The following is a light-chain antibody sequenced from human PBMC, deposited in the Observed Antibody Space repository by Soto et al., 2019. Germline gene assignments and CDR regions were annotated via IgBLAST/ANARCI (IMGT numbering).Light chain of an antibody. CDR2: GAS. J-gene: IGKJ1*01. V-gene: IGKV3-15*01. CDR3: QQYNNWPPPWT. Sequence: EIVMTQSPATLSVSPGERDALSCRASQSVSSNLAWYQQKPGQAPRLLLYGASTRATGIPARFSGSGSGTEFTRTISSLQSEEFAVYYCQQYNNWPPPWTFGQGTKVDIK. CDR1: QSVSSN.